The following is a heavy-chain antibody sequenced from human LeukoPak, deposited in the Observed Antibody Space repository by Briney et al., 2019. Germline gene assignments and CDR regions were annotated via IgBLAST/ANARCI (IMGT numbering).Heavy chain of an antibody. Sequence: GGSLRLSCAASGFTFSSYNMNWVRQAPGKGLEWVSSITSSSSYIYYADSVKGRFTISRDNAKNSLYLQMNSLRAEDTAVYYCAELGITMIGGVWGKGTTVTISS. CDR1: GFTFSSYN. CDR3: AELGITMIGGV. V-gene: IGHV3-21*01. CDR2: ITSSSSYI. D-gene: IGHD3-10*02. J-gene: IGHJ6*04.